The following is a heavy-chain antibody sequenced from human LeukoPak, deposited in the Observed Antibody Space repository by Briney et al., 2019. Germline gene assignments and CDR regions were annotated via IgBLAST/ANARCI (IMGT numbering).Heavy chain of an antibody. D-gene: IGHD3-10*02. CDR2: ISSSGSTI. CDR3: AELGITMIGGV. V-gene: IGHV3-48*03. Sequence: GGSLRLSCAASGFTFSSYEMNWVRQAPGKWLEWVSYISSSGSTIYYADSVKCRFTIFRDNAKNSLYLQMNSLRAEDTAVYYCAELGITMIGGVWGKGTTVTISS. CDR1: GFTFSSYE. J-gene: IGHJ6*04.